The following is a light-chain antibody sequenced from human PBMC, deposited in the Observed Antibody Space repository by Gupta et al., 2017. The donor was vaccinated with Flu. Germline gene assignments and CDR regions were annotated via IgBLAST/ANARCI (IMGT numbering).Light chain of an antibody. Sequence: DIQMTQSTSTLSASVGDRVTITCRASQSISSWLAWYHQKPGKAPKLLIYKASSLEGGVPSRFSGSRSGTSGAEFTLTISSLQLDDFATYYCQQYNSYSWTFGQGTKVEIK. V-gene: IGKV1-5*03. CDR3: QQYNSYSWT. CDR2: KAS. J-gene: IGKJ1*01. CDR1: QSISSW.